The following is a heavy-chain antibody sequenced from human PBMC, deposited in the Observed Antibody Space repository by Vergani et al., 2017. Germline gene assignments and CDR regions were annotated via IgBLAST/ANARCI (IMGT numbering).Heavy chain of an antibody. CDR3: ARDRYYLGSGSYPYFYYYGLDV. Sequence: QVQLVESGGGLVMPGGSLRLSCAASGFSFSDSYMSWIRQAPGKGLEWISYISSTGSVTFYADSLKGRVTISRDNSEGSLDLQMNSLRAEDTGVYYCARDRYYLGSGSYPYFYYYGLDVWGQGTAVTVSS. J-gene: IGHJ6*02. V-gene: IGHV3-11*04. D-gene: IGHD3-10*01. CDR1: GFSFSDSY. CDR2: ISSTGSVT.